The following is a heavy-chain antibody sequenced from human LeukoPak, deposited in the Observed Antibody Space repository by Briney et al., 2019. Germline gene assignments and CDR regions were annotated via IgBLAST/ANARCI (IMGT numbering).Heavy chain of an antibody. V-gene: IGHV3-23*01. CDR1: GFTFSSYG. CDR2: ISGSGGST. CDR3: AADPPGYCSGGSCDI. D-gene: IGHD2-15*01. Sequence: GGSLRLSCAASGFTFSSYGMSWVRQAPGKGLEWVSAISGSGGSTYYADSVKGRFTISRDNSKNTLYLQMNSLRAEDTAVYYCAADPPGYCSGGSCDIWGQGTLVTVSS. J-gene: IGHJ4*02.